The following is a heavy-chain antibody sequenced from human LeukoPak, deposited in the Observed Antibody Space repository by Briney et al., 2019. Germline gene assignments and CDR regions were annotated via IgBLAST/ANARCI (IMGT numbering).Heavy chain of an antibody. Sequence: GASVKVSCKASGYTFTSYGISWVRQAPGQGLEWMGWISAYNGNTNYAQKLQGRVTLTTDTSTSTVHMELRSLRSDDTAVYYCARDLAYCGGDCYSDIFDIWGQGTMVTVSS. CDR2: ISAYNGNT. D-gene: IGHD2-21*02. CDR3: ARDLAYCGGDCYSDIFDI. J-gene: IGHJ3*02. CDR1: GYTFTSYG. V-gene: IGHV1-18*01.